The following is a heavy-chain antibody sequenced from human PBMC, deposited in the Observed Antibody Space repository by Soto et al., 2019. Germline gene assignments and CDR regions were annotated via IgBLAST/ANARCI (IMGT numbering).Heavy chain of an antibody. CDR2: ISGSGDDT. D-gene: IGHD2-2*01. CDR3: ANTNGARYCSSTSCQEYYYGMDV. CDR1: GFTFSNFA. J-gene: IGHJ6*02. V-gene: IGHV3-23*01. Sequence: PGGSLRLSCVASGFTFSNFAMAWVRQAPGEGLEWVSAISGSGDDTFYADSMKGRFTISRDNSKNTLYLQMNSLRAEDTAVYYCANTNGARYCSSTSCQEYYYGMDVWGQGTTVTVS.